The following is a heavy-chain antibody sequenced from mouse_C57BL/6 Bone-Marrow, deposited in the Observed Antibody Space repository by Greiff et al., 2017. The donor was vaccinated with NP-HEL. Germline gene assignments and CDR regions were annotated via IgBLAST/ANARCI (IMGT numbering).Heavy chain of an antibody. V-gene: IGHV5-12-2*01. Sequence: EVQLVESGGGLVQPGGSLKLSCAASGFTFSSYTMSWVRQTPEKRLEWVAYISNGGGSTYYPDTVKGRFTISRDNAKNTLYLQMSSLKSEDTAMYYCARLPYAMDYWGQGTSVTVSS. CDR3: ARLPYAMDY. J-gene: IGHJ4*01. CDR2: ISNGGGST. CDR1: GFTFSSYT.